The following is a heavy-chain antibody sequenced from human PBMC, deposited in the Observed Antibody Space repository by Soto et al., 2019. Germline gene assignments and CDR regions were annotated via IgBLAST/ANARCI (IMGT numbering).Heavy chain of an antibody. CDR2: INPSSGDT. Sequence: ASVKVSCKASGYTFTGYYMHWVRQAPGQGLEWMGWINPSSGDTNYAQKFQGRVTMTRDTSISTAYMELSSLRSEDTAVYYCARYGVVVVAATYYYYYMDVWGKGTTVTVSS. D-gene: IGHD2-15*01. CDR1: GYTFTGYY. CDR3: ARYGVVVVAATYYYYYMDV. J-gene: IGHJ6*03. V-gene: IGHV1-2*02.